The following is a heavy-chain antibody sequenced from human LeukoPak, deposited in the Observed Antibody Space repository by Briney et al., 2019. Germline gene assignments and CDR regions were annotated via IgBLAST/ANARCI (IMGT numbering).Heavy chain of an antibody. CDR1: GFTFSSYW. CDR3: AREEGSGWFDFDY. CDR2: IKQDGSEK. J-gene: IGHJ4*02. Sequence: PGGSLRLSCAASGFTFSSYWMSWVRQAPGKGLEWVANIKQDGSEKYYVDSVKGRFTISRDNAKNSLYLQMNSLRAEDTAVYYCAREEGSGWFDFDYWGQGTLVTVSS. V-gene: IGHV3-7*01. D-gene: IGHD6-19*01.